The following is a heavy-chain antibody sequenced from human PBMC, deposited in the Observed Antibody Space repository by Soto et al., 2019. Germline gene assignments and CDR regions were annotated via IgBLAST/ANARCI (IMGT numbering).Heavy chain of an antibody. CDR1: GFTFSSYG. J-gene: IGHJ4*02. Sequence: PGGSLRLSCAASGFTFSSYGMHWVRQAPGKGLEYVSAISSNGGSTYYANSVKGRFTISRDNSKNTLYLQMGSLRAEDMAVYYCARQWLDSYYFDYWGQGTLVTVSS. V-gene: IGHV3-64*01. D-gene: IGHD6-19*01. CDR3: ARQWLDSYYFDY. CDR2: ISSNGGST.